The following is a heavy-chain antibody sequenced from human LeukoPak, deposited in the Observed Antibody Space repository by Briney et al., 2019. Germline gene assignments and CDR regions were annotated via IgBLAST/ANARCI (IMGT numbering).Heavy chain of an antibody. J-gene: IGHJ4*02. CDR1: GFPFSSYG. CDR3: VRSAFHAGSGNYYDY. Sequence: GRTLRLSCAASGFPFSSYGMHWVRQAPGKGLEWVARLVYDERSDYANSVKGRFSISRDNSKNTLFLDMSDLRVEDTAVYYCVRSAFHAGSGNYYDYWGQGTLVTVSS. V-gene: IGHV3-33*05. CDR2: LVYDERS. D-gene: IGHD3-22*01.